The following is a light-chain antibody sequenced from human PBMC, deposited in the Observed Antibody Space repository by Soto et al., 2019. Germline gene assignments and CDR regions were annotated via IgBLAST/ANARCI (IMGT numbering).Light chain of an antibody. Sequence: DIQMTQSPSSLSASVGDRVTITCRASQAIHSYLNWYQQKPGKAPNLLIFATSTLQSGVPSRFSGSGSGTDFTLTISSLQPEDFATYFCQQSYSAPYTFGQGTRLEI. V-gene: IGKV1-39*01. CDR1: QAIHSY. CDR3: QQSYSAPYT. J-gene: IGKJ2*01. CDR2: ATS.